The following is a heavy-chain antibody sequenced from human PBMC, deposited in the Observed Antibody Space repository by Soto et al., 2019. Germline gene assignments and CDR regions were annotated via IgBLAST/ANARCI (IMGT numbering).Heavy chain of an antibody. Sequence: QVQLVQSGAEVKKPGASVKVSCKASGYTFTSYAMHWVRQAPGQRLEWMGWINAGNGNTKYSQKFQDRVTITRDTSASTAYMELSSLRSEDTAVYYCARGASPLIDYWGQGTLVTVSS. CDR1: GYTFTSYA. J-gene: IGHJ4*02. D-gene: IGHD1-26*01. V-gene: IGHV1-3*01. CDR2: INAGNGNT. CDR3: ARGASPLIDY.